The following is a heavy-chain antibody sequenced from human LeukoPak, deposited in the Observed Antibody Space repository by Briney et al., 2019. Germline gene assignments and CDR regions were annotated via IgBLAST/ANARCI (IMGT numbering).Heavy chain of an antibody. D-gene: IGHD3-3*01. CDR3: AKEGYDFWSGYYSGVDY. Sequence: GGSLRLSCAASGFTFSSYGMHWVRQAPGKGLEWVAFIRYDGSNKYYADSVKGRFTISRDNSKNTLYLQMNSLRAEDTAVYYCAKEGYDFWSGYYSGVDYWGQGTLVTVSS. CDR1: GFTFSSYG. V-gene: IGHV3-30*02. CDR2: IRYDGSNK. J-gene: IGHJ4*02.